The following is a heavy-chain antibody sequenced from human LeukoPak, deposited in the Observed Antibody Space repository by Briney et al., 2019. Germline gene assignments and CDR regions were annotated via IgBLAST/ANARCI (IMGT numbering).Heavy chain of an antibody. CDR1: GFSFSSYW. Sequence: GGSLRLSCAASGFSFSSYWMTWVRQAPGRGLEFVANIRGDGNEKYYMDSMKGRLTISRDNAKNSLFLQMSGLRAEDTAVYYCMTELLGYRGQGTLVSVSS. CDR2: IRGDGNEK. D-gene: IGHD1-14*01. CDR3: MTELLGY. J-gene: IGHJ4*02. V-gene: IGHV3-7*03.